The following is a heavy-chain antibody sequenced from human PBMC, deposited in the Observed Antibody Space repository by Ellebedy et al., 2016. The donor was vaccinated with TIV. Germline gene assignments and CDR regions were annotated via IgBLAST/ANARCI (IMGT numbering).Heavy chain of an antibody. D-gene: IGHD1-26*01. CDR3: ARDPAGRTWGAFDL. Sequence: GESLKISCAASGFSFSNYWMTWVRQAPGKGLEWVANINQDGSEEQYVDSVKGRFTISRDNAKNSLYLQMSSLRAKDTAVYYCARDPAGRTWGAFDLWGQGTMATVSS. CDR1: GFSFSNYW. J-gene: IGHJ3*01. V-gene: IGHV3-7*03. CDR2: INQDGSEE.